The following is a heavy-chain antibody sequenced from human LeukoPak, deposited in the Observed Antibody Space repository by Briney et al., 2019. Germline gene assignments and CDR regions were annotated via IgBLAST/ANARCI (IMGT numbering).Heavy chain of an antibody. CDR2: ISAYNGNT. V-gene: IGHV1-18*01. CDR1: GYTFTCYG. D-gene: IGHD6-19*01. Sequence: ASVKVSCKASGYTFTCYGISWVRQAPGQGLEWMGWISAYNGNTNYAQKLQGRVTMTTDTSTSTAYMELRSLRSDDTAVYYCARDNGPRVAGNAFDIWGQGTMVTVSS. CDR3: ARDNGPRVAGNAFDI. J-gene: IGHJ3*02.